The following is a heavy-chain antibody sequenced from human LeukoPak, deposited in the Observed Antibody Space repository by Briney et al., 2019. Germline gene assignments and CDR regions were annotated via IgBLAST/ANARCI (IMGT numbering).Heavy chain of an antibody. CDR2: IYYSGST. J-gene: IGHJ4*02. D-gene: IGHD3-22*01. V-gene: IGHV4-61*08. CDR1: GGSISSGDYY. Sequence: PSETLSLTCTVSGGSISSGDYYWSWIRQPPGKGLEWIGYIYYSGSTNYNPSLKSRVTISVDTSKNQFSLKLSSVTAADTAVYYCARQKQTYYYDSSGYFDYWGQGTLVTVSS. CDR3: ARQKQTYYYDSSGYFDY.